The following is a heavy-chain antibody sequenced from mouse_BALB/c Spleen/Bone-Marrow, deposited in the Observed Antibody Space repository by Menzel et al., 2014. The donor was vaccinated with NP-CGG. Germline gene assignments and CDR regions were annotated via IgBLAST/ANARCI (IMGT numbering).Heavy chain of an antibody. CDR1: GYTFTSYW. Sequence: VQLQESGAELAKPGASVKMSCKASGYTFTSYWMHWVKQRPGQGLEWIGYINPSSGYNEYNQKSKDKATLTADKSSSTAYMQLSSLTSEDSAVYYCAGYYYGEGFAYWGQGTLVTVSA. D-gene: IGHD1-1*01. V-gene: IGHV1-7*01. CDR3: AGYYYGEGFAY. CDR2: INPSSGYN. J-gene: IGHJ3*01.